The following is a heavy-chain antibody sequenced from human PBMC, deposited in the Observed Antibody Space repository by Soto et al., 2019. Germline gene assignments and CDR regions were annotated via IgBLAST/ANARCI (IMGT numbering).Heavy chain of an antibody. D-gene: IGHD6-19*01. Sequence: GSLRLSCAASGFTFSTYSMNWVRQAPGKGLEWVSSISYSNSYIYYADSVKGRFTISRDNAKNSLSLQMNSLRAEDTAVYYCAREASSGWFFDYWGQGTLVTVSS. V-gene: IGHV3-21*01. CDR2: ISYSNSYI. CDR1: GFTFSTYS. J-gene: IGHJ4*02. CDR3: AREASSGWFFDY.